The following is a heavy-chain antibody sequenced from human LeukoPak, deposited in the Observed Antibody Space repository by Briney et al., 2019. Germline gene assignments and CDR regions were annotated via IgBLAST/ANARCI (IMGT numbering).Heavy chain of an antibody. CDR3: AITRRDGYNRFDY. D-gene: IGHD5-24*01. J-gene: IGHJ4*02. V-gene: IGHV1-2*02. Sequence: ASVKVSSKASGYTFTGYYMHWVRQAPGQGLEWMGWINPNSGGTNYAQKFQGRVTMTRDTSISTAYMELSRLRSDDTAVYYCAITRRDGYNRFDYWGQGTLVTVSS. CDR2: INPNSGGT. CDR1: GYTFTGYY.